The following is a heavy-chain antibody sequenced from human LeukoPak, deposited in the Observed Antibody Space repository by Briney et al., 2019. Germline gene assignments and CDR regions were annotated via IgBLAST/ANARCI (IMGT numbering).Heavy chain of an antibody. D-gene: IGHD3-22*01. V-gene: IGHV4-4*02. Sequence: SETLSLTCAVSGGSISSSNWWSWVRQPPGKGLEWIGEIYHSGSTNYNPSLKSRVTISVDRSKNQFSLKLSSVTAADTAVYYCARAGYYDSSGYYYYWGQGTLVTVSS. J-gene: IGHJ4*02. CDR1: GGSISSSNW. CDR2: IYHSGST. CDR3: ARAGYYDSSGYYYY.